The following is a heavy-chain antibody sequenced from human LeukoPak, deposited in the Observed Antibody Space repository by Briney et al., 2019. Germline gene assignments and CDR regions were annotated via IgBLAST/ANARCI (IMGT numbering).Heavy chain of an antibody. CDR1: GGTFSSYA. V-gene: IGHV1-69*13. J-gene: IGHJ4*02. CDR3: ARGTTVRGVLKGPLDY. D-gene: IGHD3-10*01. CDR2: IIPIFGTA. Sequence: SVTVSCKASGGTFSSYAISWVRQAPGQGLEWMGGIIPIFGTANCAQKFQGRVTITADESTSTAYMELSSLRSEDTAVYYCARGTTVRGVLKGPLDYWGQGTLVTVSS.